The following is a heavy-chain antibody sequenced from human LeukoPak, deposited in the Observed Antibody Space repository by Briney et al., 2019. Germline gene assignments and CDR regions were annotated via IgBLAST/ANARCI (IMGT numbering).Heavy chain of an antibody. Sequence: SETLSLTCEVYGESLSGYYWSWIRQSPGKGLEWIGETTRSGTIVYNPSLKSRSTISVEMSKNQVSLNLSSMTAADTAVYYCARGHTWLGLVLRVAFDLWGQGTMVTVSS. J-gene: IGHJ3*01. CDR2: TTRSGTI. CDR1: GESLSGYY. CDR3: ARGHTWLGLVLRVAFDL. D-gene: IGHD2/OR15-2a*01. V-gene: IGHV4-34*01.